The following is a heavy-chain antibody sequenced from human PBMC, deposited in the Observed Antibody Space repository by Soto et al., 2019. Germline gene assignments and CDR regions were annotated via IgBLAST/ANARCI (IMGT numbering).Heavy chain of an antibody. V-gene: IGHV2-5*02. J-gene: IGHJ4*02. CDR1: GFSLRTSEVG. Sequence: QITLKESGPTLVKPTQTLTLTCTFSGFSLRTSEVGVGWIRQPPGKALEWLALIYWDDDKRYSPSLKSRLTITKDTSKNQVVLTMTNMDPVGTATYYCAHRFDWYYFNYWGQGTLVTVSS. CDR2: IYWDDDK. CDR3: AHRFDWYYFNY. D-gene: IGHD3-9*01.